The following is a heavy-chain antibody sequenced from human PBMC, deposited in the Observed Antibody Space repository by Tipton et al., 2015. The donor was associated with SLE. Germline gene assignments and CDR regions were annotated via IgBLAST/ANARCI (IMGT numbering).Heavy chain of an antibody. CDR1: GGSFSGYY. Sequence: TLSLTCAVYGGSFSGYYWSWIRQPPGKGLEWIGEINHSGSTNYNPSLKARVTLSADTSKNQVSLRLTSVTAADTAVYYCARDGKGAARPFDYWGQGTLVTVSS. D-gene: IGHD6-6*01. J-gene: IGHJ4*02. CDR2: INHSGST. CDR3: ARDGKGAARPFDY. V-gene: IGHV4-34*01.